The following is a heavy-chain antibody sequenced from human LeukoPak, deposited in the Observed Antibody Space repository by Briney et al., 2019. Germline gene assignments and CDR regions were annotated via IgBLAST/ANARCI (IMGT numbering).Heavy chain of an antibody. D-gene: IGHD2-15*01. V-gene: IGHV3-7*04. Sequence: PGGSLRLFCAASGFTFSNYWMSWVRQVPGKGLEWVANIKQDGSQKYYVDSLKGRFTISRDNSKNTLYLQMNSLRAEDTAVYYCAGGYCSGGSCYDFDYWGQGTLVTVSS. CDR2: IKQDGSQK. CDR3: AGGYCSGGSCYDFDY. CDR1: GFTFSNYW. J-gene: IGHJ4*02.